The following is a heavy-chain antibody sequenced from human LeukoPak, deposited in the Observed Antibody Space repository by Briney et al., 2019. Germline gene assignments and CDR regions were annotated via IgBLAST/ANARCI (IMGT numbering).Heavy chain of an antibody. Sequence: GGSLRLSCAASGFTFSSYAMSWVRQAPGKGLEWVSAISGSGGSTYYADSVKGRFTISRDNSKNTLYLQMNSLRAEDTAVYYCAKDASSFSAIVATTNFDYWGQGTLVTVSS. CDR3: AKDASSFSAIVATTNFDY. CDR2: ISGSGGST. D-gene: IGHD5-12*01. V-gene: IGHV3-23*01. CDR1: GFTFSSYA. J-gene: IGHJ4*02.